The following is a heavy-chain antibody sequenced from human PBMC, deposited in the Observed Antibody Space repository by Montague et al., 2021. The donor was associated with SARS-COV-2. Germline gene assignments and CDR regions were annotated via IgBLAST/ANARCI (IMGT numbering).Heavy chain of an antibody. D-gene: IGHD2-15*01. CDR1: GFSFSSYE. V-gene: IGHV3-48*03. J-gene: IGHJ6*02. Sequence: LSLSWSASGFSFSSYEMNWARQAPGKGLEWISYISSGSGSSIHYADSVRGRFTISRANAKNSLYLQMNGLRAEDTAIYYCARDVDPNSWDGMDVWGQGTTVTVSS. CDR2: ISSGSGSSI. CDR3: ARDVDPNSWDGMDV.